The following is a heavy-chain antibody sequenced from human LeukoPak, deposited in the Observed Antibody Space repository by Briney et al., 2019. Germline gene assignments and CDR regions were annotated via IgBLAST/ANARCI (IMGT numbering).Heavy chain of an antibody. J-gene: IGHJ3*02. CDR2: LYYSGST. CDR1: GGSINSYY. CDR3: ARDLTMVRGVITNHGFDI. Sequence: SETLSLTCTVSGGSINSYYWSWIRQPPGKGLEWIGYLYYSGSTNYNPSLKSRVTISVDTSKNQFSLKLTSVTAADSAVYFCARDLTMVRGVITNHGFDIWGQGTMVTVSS. V-gene: IGHV4-59*12. D-gene: IGHD3-10*01.